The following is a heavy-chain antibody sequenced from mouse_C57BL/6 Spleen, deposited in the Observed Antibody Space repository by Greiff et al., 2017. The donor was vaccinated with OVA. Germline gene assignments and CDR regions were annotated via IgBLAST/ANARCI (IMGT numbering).Heavy chain of an antibody. V-gene: IGHV1-62-2*01. CDR2: FYPGSGSI. CDR1: GYTFTEYT. J-gene: IGHJ4*01. CDR3: ARHEELRRRDYYAMDY. Sequence: QVQLKQSGAELVKPGASVKLSCKASGYTFTEYTIHWVKQRSGQGLEWIGWFYPGSGSIKYNEKFKDKATLTADKSSSTVYMELSRLTSEDSAVYFCARHEELRRRDYYAMDYWGQGTSVTVSS. D-gene: IGHD2-4*01.